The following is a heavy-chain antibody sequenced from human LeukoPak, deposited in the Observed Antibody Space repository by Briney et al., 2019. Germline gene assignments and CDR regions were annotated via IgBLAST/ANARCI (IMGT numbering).Heavy chain of an antibody. J-gene: IGHJ4*02. D-gene: IGHD3-22*01. CDR1: GFTFSSYG. CDR2: ISGSGGST. Sequence: GGSLRLSCAASGFTFSSYGMHWVRQAPGKGLEWVSAISGSGGSTYYADSVKGRFTISRDDSKNTLYLQMNSPRAEDTAVYYCAKDPTYYYDSSGYYLYDREGGSTYYWGQGTLVTVSS. CDR3: AKDPTYYYDSSGYYLYDREGGSTYY. V-gene: IGHV3-23*01.